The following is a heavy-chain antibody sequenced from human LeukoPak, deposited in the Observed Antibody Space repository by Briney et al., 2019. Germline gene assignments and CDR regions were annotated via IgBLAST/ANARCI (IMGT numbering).Heavy chain of an antibody. J-gene: IGHJ5*02. CDR2: IYYSGSV. CDR3: ARKTRTWSNWFDP. V-gene: IGHV4-30-4*01. CDR1: GGSISSGNYY. Sequence: SETLSLTCTVSGGSISSGNYYWSWIRQSPGKGLEWIGYIYYSGSVFYNPSLESRIIISLDTSKNQFSLKVTSLTAADSAVYYCARKTRTWSNWFDPWGQGTLVTVSS. D-gene: IGHD1-14*01.